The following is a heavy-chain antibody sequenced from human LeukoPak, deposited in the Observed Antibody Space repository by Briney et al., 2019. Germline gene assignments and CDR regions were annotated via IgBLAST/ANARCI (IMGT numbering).Heavy chain of an antibody. CDR3: ARHGSAVFDY. V-gene: IGHV4-59*01. Sequence: SETLSLTCTVSGVSISGYYWSWIRQPPGKGLEWIGYIYYSGNTNYNPSLKSRVTISVDTSKNQFPLKLSSVTAADTAVYYCARHGSAVFDYWGQGTLVTVSS. CDR1: GVSISGYY. CDR2: IYYSGNT. J-gene: IGHJ4*02. D-gene: IGHD6-13*01.